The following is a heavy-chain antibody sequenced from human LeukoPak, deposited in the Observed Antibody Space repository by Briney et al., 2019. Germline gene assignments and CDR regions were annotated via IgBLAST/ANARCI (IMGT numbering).Heavy chain of an antibody. CDR3: AFSRYYLQGNYYYMDV. CDR2: ISPSGGST. CDR1: GYTFTSNY. J-gene: IGHJ6*03. D-gene: IGHD2/OR15-2a*01. V-gene: IGHV1-46*01. Sequence: ASVKVSCKAFGYTFTSNYMHWVRQAPGQGPEWMGVISPSGGSTTYAQKFQGRVTLTRDMSTSTDYLELSSLRSDDTAMYYCAFSRYYLQGNYYYMDVWGKGTTVTVSS.